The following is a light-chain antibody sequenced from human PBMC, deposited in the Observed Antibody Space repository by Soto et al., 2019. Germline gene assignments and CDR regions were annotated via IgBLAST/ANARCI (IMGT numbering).Light chain of an antibody. V-gene: IGKV3-20*01. Sequence: EIVMTQYPATLSVSPGERATLSCRASQSVSSSYLAWYQQKPGQAPRLLIYSTSSRATGIPDRFSGSGSGTDFTLTISRLEPEDFAVYYCQQYGNSPWTFGQGTKVDIK. CDR2: STS. J-gene: IGKJ1*01. CDR1: QSVSSSY. CDR3: QQYGNSPWT.